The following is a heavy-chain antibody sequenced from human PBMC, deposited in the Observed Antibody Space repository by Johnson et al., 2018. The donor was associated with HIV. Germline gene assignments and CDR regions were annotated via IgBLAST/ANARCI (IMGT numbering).Heavy chain of an antibody. CDR3: ARVIRAYDSSGYAGDAFDI. D-gene: IGHD3-22*01. Sequence: VQLVESGGGVVRPGGSLRLSCAASGFTFDDPDMSWVRQAPGKGLEWLSGINWNGGSTGYADSVKGRFTISRDNAKNSLYLQMNSLRAEDTALYYCARVIRAYDSSGYAGDAFDIWGQGTMVTASS. CDR1: GFTFDDPD. CDR2: INWNGGST. J-gene: IGHJ3*02. V-gene: IGHV3-20*04.